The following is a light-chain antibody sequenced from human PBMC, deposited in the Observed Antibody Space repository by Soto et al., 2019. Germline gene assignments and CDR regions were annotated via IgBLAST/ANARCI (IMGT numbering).Light chain of an antibody. CDR1: SNDVGGYKY. CDR3: SSYTNINTRACV. Sequence: QSALTQPRSVSGSPGQSVTISCTGTSNDVGGYKYVSWYQQYPGKAPKLMIYEVTDRPSGVSNRFSGSKSGNTASLTISGLQAEGEAEYYCSSYTNINTRACVFGTGTKLTVL. J-gene: IGLJ1*01. V-gene: IGLV2-14*01. CDR2: EVT.